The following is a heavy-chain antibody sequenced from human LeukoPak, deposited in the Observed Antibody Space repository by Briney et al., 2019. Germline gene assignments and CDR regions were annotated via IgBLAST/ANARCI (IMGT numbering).Heavy chain of an antibody. CDR3: ARANYYDSSGYYFDY. Sequence: SETLSLTCTVSGGSISSYYWSWIRQPPGKGLEWIGYIYYSGSTNYNPSLKSRVTISVDTSKNQFSLRLSSVTAADTAVYYCARANYYDSSGYYFDYWGQGTLVTVSS. CDR2: IYYSGST. J-gene: IGHJ4*02. D-gene: IGHD3-22*01. CDR1: GGSISSYY. V-gene: IGHV4-59*01.